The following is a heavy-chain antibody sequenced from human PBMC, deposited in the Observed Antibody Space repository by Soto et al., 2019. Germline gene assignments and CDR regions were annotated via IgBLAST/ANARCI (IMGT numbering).Heavy chain of an antibody. J-gene: IGHJ5*02. CDR2: ISAYNGNT. CDR1: GYTFTSYG. D-gene: IGHD3-9*01. Sequence: GASVKVSCKASGYTFTSYGISWVRQAPGQGLEWMGWISAYNGNTNYAQKLQGRVTMTTDTSTSTAYMELRSLRSDDTAVYYCARREYDILTGSAWVSFDPWGQGTLVTVSS. CDR3: ARREYDILTGSAWVSFDP. V-gene: IGHV1-18*01.